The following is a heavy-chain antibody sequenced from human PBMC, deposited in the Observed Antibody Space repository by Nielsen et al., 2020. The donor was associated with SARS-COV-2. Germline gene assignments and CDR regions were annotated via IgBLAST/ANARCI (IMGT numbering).Heavy chain of an antibody. V-gene: IGHV3-15*01. CDR3: TTDLLRITIFWT. CDR1: GFTFSNAW. Sequence: GESLKISCAASGFTFSNAWMSWVRQTPGKGLEWVGRIKSKTDGGTTDYAAPVKGRFTISRDDSKNTLYLQMNSLKTEDTAVYYCTTDLLRITIFWTWGQGTLVTVSS. CDR2: IKSKTDGGTT. D-gene: IGHD3-9*01. J-gene: IGHJ5*02.